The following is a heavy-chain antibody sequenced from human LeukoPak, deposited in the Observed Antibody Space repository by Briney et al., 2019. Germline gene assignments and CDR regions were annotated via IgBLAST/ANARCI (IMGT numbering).Heavy chain of an antibody. D-gene: IGHD1-26*01. CDR3: ARGSNPYQFDY. CDR1: GGSISTYY. J-gene: IGHJ4*02. Sequence: PSETLSLTCAGSGGSISTYYWSWLRQPPGKGLEWIGYVYYSGSTNYNPSLRSRVTISVGTSKNQFSLKLSSVTAADTAVYYCARGSNPYQFDYWGQGTLVTVSS. V-gene: IGHV4-59*01. CDR2: VYYSGST.